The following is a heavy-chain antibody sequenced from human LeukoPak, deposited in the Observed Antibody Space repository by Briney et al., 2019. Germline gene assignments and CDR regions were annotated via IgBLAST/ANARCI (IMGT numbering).Heavy chain of an antibody. Sequence: SETLSLTCTVSGGSISSHYWSWIRQPPGKGLEWIGYIYYSGSTNYNPSLKSRVTISVDTSKNQFSLKLSSVTAADTAVYYCARVYVLRGVYFDYWGQGTLVTVSS. CDR1: GGSISSHY. V-gene: IGHV4-59*11. CDR2: IYYSGST. D-gene: IGHD3-3*01. J-gene: IGHJ4*02. CDR3: ARVYVLRGVYFDY.